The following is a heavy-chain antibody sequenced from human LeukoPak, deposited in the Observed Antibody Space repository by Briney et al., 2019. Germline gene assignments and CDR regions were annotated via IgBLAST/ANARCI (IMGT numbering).Heavy chain of an antibody. J-gene: IGHJ4*02. Sequence: SGGSLRLSCAASGFTFSSYAMHWVRQAPGKGLEWVAVISYDGSNKYYADSVKGRFTISRDNSKNTLYLQMNSLRAEDTAVYYCARDLYGYSYGNFDYWGQGTLVTVSS. CDR3: ARDLYGYSYGNFDY. D-gene: IGHD5-18*01. V-gene: IGHV3-30-3*01. CDR2: ISYDGSNK. CDR1: GFTFSSYA.